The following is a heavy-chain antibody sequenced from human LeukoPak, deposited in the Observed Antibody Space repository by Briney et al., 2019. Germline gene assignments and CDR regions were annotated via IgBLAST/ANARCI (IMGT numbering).Heavy chain of an antibody. CDR1: GGTFSSYA. CDR3: ARVAMVTPRWFDP. CDR2: IIPIFGTA. V-gene: IGHV1-69*05. Sequence: GSSVKVSCKASGGTFSSYAISWVRQAPGQGLEWMGRIIPIFGTANYAQKFQGRATITTDESTSTAYMELSSLRSEDTAVYYCARVAMVTPRWFDPWGQGTLVTVSS. D-gene: IGHD5-18*01. J-gene: IGHJ5*02.